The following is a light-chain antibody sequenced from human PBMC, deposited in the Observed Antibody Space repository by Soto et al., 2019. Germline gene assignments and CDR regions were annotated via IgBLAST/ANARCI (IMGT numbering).Light chain of an antibody. CDR2: DVT. V-gene: IGLV2-14*01. CDR3: SSSTRSSTLI. CDR1: SSDVGFYNY. J-gene: IGLJ1*01. Sequence: QSALTQPASVSGSPGQSITISCSGTSSDVGFYNYVSWYQQHPGKAPKLMIYDVTNRPSGVSNRFSGSKSGNTASLTISGLKAEDEADYFCSSSTRSSTLIFGTGTKVTVL.